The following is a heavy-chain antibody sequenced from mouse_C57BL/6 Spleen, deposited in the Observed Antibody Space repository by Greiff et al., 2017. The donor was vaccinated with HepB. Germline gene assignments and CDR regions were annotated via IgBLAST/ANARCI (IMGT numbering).Heavy chain of an antibody. CDR3: AISIYYDLYYFDY. CDR2: IDPSDSYT. Sequence: VQLQQPGAELVRPGTSVKLSCKASGCTFTSYWMHWVKQRPGQGLEWIGVIDPSDSYTNYNQKFKGKATLTVDTSSSTAYMQLSSLTSEDSAVYYCAISIYYDLYYFDYWGQGTTLTVSS. J-gene: IGHJ2*01. D-gene: IGHD2-4*01. V-gene: IGHV1-59*01. CDR1: GCTFTSYW.